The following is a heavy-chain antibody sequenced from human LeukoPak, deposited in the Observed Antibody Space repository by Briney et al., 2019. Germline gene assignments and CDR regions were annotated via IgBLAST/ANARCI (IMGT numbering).Heavy chain of an antibody. D-gene: IGHD6-13*01. V-gene: IGHV4-59*06. CDR1: GGSISSYY. Sequence: SETLSLTCTVSGGSISSYYWSWIRQHPGKGLEWIGYIYYSGSTYYNPSLKSRVTISVDTSKNQFSLKLSSVTAADTAVYYCARAPRWYYYYYGMDVWGQGTTVTVSS. CDR3: ARAPRWYYYYYGMDV. J-gene: IGHJ6*02. CDR2: IYYSGST.